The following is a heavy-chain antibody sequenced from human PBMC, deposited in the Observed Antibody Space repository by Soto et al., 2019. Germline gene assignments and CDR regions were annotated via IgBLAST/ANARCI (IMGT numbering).Heavy chain of an antibody. J-gene: IGHJ6*03. V-gene: IGHV4-34*01. CDR3: ARAPGYYYMDV. CDR1: GGSFSGYY. Sequence: SETLSLTCAVYGGSFSGYYWSWIRQPPGKGLEWIGEINHSGSTNYNPPLKSRVTISVDTSKNQFLLKLTSVTAADTAVYYCARAPGYYYMDVWGKGTTVTVSS. CDR2: INHSGST.